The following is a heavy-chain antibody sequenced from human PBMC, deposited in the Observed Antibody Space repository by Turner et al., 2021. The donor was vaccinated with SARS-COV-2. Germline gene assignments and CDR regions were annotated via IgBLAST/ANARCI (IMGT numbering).Heavy chain of an antibody. V-gene: IGHV1-2*02. D-gene: IGHD5-12*01. CDR1: RYTFTGYY. CDR2: SNPNSGGT. CDR3: ARDLVDIVATMFGQLIYYGMDV. Sequence: QVQLVQSGAEVQKPGASVKVSCKASRYTFTGYYMHWVRQAPGQGLEWMGWSNPNSGGTNYAQKCQGRVTRTRDTSISTAYMELSRLRSDDTAVYYCARDLVDIVATMFGQLIYYGMDVWGQGTTVTVSS. J-gene: IGHJ6*02.